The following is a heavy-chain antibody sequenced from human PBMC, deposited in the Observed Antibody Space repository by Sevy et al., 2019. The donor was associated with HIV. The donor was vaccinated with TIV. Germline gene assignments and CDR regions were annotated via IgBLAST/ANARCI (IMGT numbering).Heavy chain of an antibody. CDR1: GFTFSSYA. J-gene: IGHJ6*02. CDR2: ISGSGGST. CDR3: AKGTSYDILTGYLGYGMDV. V-gene: IGHV3-23*01. Sequence: GGSLRLSCAASGFTFSSYAMSWVRQAPGKGLEWVSAISGSGGSTYYAYSVKGRFTISRDNSKNTLYLQMNSLRAEDTAVYYCAKGTSYDILTGYLGYGMDVWGQGTTVTVSS. D-gene: IGHD3-9*01.